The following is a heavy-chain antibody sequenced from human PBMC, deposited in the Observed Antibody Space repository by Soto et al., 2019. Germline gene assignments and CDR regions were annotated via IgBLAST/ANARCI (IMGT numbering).Heavy chain of an antibody. V-gene: IGHV3-49*05. Sequence: VQLVESGGGLVKPGRSLRLSCTASGFTFGDYAMSWIRQPPGKGLEWLGFVRSKPYGGTTQYSASVNGRFTISRDDSRRIAYLQMNSLKTDDTAVYFCSRAKVDSSGWNYYFDYWGRGTLVTVSS. CDR1: GFTFGDYA. CDR3: SRAKVDSSGWNYYFDY. D-gene: IGHD6-19*01. CDR2: VRSKPYGGTT. J-gene: IGHJ4*02.